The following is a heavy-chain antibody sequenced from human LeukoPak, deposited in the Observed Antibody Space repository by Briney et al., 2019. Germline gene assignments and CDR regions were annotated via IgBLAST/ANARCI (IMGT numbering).Heavy chain of an antibody. CDR1: GGSISVYY. J-gene: IGHJ4*02. CDR3: ARVGTPVDY. V-gene: IGHV4-59*08. CDR2: ISYSGST. Sequence: PSETLSLTCTVSGGSISVYYWSWIRQPPGKGLEWIGYISYSGSTNYNPSLKSRVTISVDTSKNQFSLKLSSVTAADTAVYYCARVGTPVDYWGQGTLVTVSS. D-gene: IGHD4-23*01.